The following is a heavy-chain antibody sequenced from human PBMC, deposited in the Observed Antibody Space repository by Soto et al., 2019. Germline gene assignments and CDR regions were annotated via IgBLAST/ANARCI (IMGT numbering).Heavy chain of an antibody. J-gene: IGHJ5*02. Sequence: PGGSLRLSCAASGFTFSSYAMHWGRQAPGKGLEWVAVISYDGSNKYYADSVKGRFTISRDNSKNTLYLQMNSLRAEDTAVYYCARARKRITGTYWFDPWGQGNLVTVSS. CDR2: ISYDGSNK. CDR1: GFTFSSYA. D-gene: IGHD1-7*01. CDR3: ARARKRITGTYWFDP. V-gene: IGHV3-30-3*01.